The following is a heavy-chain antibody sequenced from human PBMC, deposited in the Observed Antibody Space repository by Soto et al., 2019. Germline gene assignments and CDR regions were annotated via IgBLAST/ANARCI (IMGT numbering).Heavy chain of an antibody. CDR1: GFTFSSYA. CDR2: ISGSGGST. J-gene: IGHJ6*02. Sequence: GGSLRLSCAASGFTFSSYAMSWVRQAPGKGLEWVSVISGSGGSTYYADSVKGRFTISRDNSKNTLYLQMNSLRAEDTAVYYCARRPDILTGYYAPQYYYGMDVWGQGTTVTVSS. V-gene: IGHV3-23*01. D-gene: IGHD3-9*01. CDR3: ARRPDILTGYYAPQYYYGMDV.